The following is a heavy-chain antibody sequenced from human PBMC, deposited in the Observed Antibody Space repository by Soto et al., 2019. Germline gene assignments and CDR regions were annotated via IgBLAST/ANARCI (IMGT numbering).Heavy chain of an antibody. D-gene: IGHD2-2*01. CDR2: ISYDGSNK. V-gene: IGHV3-30-3*01. J-gene: IGHJ6*01. CDR3: ARDRSCISTSCYYYYGMDV. CDR1: GFTFSSYA. Sequence: QVQLVESGGGVVQPGRSLRLSCAASGFTFSSYAMHWVRQAPGKGLEWVAVISYDGSNKYYADSVKGRFTISRDNSKNTLYLQMNSLRAEDTAVYYCARDRSCISTSCYYYYGMDVW.